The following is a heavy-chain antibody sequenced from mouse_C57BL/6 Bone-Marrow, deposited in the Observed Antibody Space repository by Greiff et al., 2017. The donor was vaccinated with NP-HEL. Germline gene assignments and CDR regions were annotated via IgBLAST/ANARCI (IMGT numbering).Heavy chain of an antibody. CDR1: GFTFSDYG. CDR2: ISNLAYSI. V-gene: IGHV5-15*01. J-gene: IGHJ2*01. D-gene: IGHD4-1*01. Sequence: EVQLVESGGGLVQPGGSLKLSCAASGFTFSDYGMAWVRQAPRKGPEWVAFISNLAYSIYYADTVTGRFTISRENAKNTLYLEMSSLRSEDTAMYYCASLNWDGGYFDYWGQGTTLTVSS. CDR3: ASLNWDGGYFDY.